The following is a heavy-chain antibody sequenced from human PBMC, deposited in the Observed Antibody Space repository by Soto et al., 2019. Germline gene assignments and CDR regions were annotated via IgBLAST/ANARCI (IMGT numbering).Heavy chain of an antibody. CDR1: GFTFDDYA. J-gene: IGHJ6*03. D-gene: IGHD3-3*01. CDR2: ISWNSGSI. Sequence: GGSLRLSCAASGFTFDDYAMHWVRQAPGKGLEWVSGISWNSGSIGYADSVKGRFTISRDNAKNSLYLQMNSLRAEDTALYYCAKDSGYDFWSGPSYMDVWGKGTTVTVSS. V-gene: IGHV3-9*01. CDR3: AKDSGYDFWSGPSYMDV.